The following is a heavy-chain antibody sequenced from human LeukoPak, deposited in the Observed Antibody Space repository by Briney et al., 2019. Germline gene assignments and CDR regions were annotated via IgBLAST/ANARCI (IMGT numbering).Heavy chain of an antibody. CDR2: IIPIFGTA. CDR3: ASPNYSDSSGYLYYFDY. J-gene: IGHJ4*02. V-gene: IGHV1-69*01. D-gene: IGHD3-22*01. Sequence: SVKVSCKASGGTFSSYAISWVRQAPGQGLEWMGGIIPIFGTANYAQKFQGRVTITADESTSTAYMELSSLRSEDTPVYYCASPNYSDSSGYLYYFDYWGQGTLVTVSS. CDR1: GGTFSSYA.